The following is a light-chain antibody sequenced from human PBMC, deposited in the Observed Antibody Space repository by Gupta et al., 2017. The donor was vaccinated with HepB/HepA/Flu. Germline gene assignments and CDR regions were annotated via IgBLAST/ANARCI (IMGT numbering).Light chain of an antibody. J-gene: IGLJ2*01. CDR3: GAYGGSNSVF. V-gene: IGLV2-11*01. Sequence: SALTPPRSVSGSPGQSVSLSCTGTIGDVGGYDYYSWYQLHPSKDPKCLIYDVSKRPSGVPDRSSGSKSGTPAPPIISGLQPEDEDHYYCGAYGGSNSVFFGGGTKVTVL. CDR1: IGDVGGYDY. CDR2: DVS.